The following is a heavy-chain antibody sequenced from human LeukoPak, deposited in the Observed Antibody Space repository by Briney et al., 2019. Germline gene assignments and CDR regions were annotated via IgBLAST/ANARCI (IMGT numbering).Heavy chain of an antibody. Sequence: PSETLSLTCTVSGGSISSGDYYWSWIRQPPGKGLEWIGYIYYSGSTYYNPSLKSRVTISVDRSKNQFSLKLSSVTAADTAVYYCARAPANHRSTNWNDPGYWGQGTLVTVSS. CDR3: ARAPANHRSTNWNDPGY. CDR2: IYYSGST. J-gene: IGHJ4*02. V-gene: IGHV4-30-4*08. CDR1: GGSISSGDYY. D-gene: IGHD1-1*01.